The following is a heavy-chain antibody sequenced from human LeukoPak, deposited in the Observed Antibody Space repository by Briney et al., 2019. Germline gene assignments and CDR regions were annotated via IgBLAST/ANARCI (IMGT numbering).Heavy chain of an antibody. Sequence: PGGSLRLSCVASGFIFSSYTMSWVRQAPGKGLEWVSAISGSGGSTYYADSVKGRFTISRDNSKNTLYLQMNSLRAEDTAVYYCAKDRRQQLVPHYFDYWGQGTLVTVSS. D-gene: IGHD6-13*01. CDR2: ISGSGGST. CDR1: GFIFSSYT. J-gene: IGHJ4*02. V-gene: IGHV3-23*01. CDR3: AKDRRQQLVPHYFDY.